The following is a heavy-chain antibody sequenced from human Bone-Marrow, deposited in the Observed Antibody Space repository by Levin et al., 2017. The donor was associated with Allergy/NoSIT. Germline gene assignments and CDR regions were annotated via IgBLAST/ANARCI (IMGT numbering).Heavy chain of an antibody. CDR1: GGSFSTYP. CDR3: AREGSGTKFDY. J-gene: IGHJ4*02. CDR2: IIPFADIS. D-gene: IGHD3-10*01. V-gene: IGHV1-69*04. Sequence: EASVKVSCKASGGSFSTYPITWVRQAPGQGLEWMGRIIPFADISNYSQKFQGRVTITADKSTSTAYMDLNSLIPEDTAVYFCAREGSGTKFDYWGQGTLVTVSS.